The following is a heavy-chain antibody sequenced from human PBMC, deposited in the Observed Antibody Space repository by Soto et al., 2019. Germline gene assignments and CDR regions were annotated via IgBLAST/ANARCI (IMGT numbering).Heavy chain of an antibody. D-gene: IGHD3-10*01. Sequence: QVQLVQSGAEVKKPGSSVKVSCKASGGTFSSYTISWVLQAPGQGLEWMGRIIPILGIANYAQKFQGRVTITADKSTSTAYMELSSLRSEDTAVYYCARDSYGSGRFDPWGQGTLVTVSS. CDR3: ARDSYGSGRFDP. J-gene: IGHJ5*02. CDR2: IIPILGIA. V-gene: IGHV1-69*08. CDR1: GGTFSSYT.